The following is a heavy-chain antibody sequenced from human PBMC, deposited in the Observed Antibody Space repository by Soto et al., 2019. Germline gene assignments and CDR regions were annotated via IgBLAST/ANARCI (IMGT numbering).Heavy chain of an antibody. Sequence: SETLSLTCTVSGGSISSYYWSWIRQPAGKGLEWIGRIYTSGSTNYNPSLKSRVTMSVDTSKNQFSLKLSSVTAADTAVYYCARDPILRYFDWLFRNDAFDIWGQGTMVTVS. CDR1: GGSISSYY. D-gene: IGHD3-9*01. V-gene: IGHV4-4*07. J-gene: IGHJ3*02. CDR3: ARDPILRYFDWLFRNDAFDI. CDR2: IYTSGST.